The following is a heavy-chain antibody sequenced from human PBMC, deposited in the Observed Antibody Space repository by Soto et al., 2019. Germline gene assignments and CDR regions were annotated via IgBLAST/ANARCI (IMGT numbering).Heavy chain of an antibody. J-gene: IGHJ4*02. CDR1: GFTFNNYD. Sequence: EVQLLDSGGGLIQPGGSLRLSCAASGFTFNNYDMSWVRQAPGKGLEWVSTISGSGGSTYYTDFVKGRFTISRDNSKNTLYLQMNNLRADDTAVYFCAKRPAAIMAFDYWGQGTLVTVSS. CDR2: ISGSGGST. V-gene: IGHV3-23*01. D-gene: IGHD2-2*01. CDR3: AKRPAAIMAFDY.